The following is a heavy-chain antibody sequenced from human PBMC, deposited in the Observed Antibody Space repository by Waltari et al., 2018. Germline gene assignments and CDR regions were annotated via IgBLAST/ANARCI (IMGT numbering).Heavy chain of an antibody. V-gene: IGHV1-8*01. Sequence: QVQLVQSGAEVKKPGASVTVSCKASGYTFTSYDINWVRQATGQGLEWMGWMNPNSGKTGYAQKVQGRGTMTKNTSRRTADMELNSRRAEDTDVYYGAKGRSSGWYASDYWGQGTLVTVSS. CDR1: GYTFTSYD. CDR3: AKGRSSGWYASDY. CDR2: MNPNSGKT. J-gene: IGHJ4*02. D-gene: IGHD6-19*01.